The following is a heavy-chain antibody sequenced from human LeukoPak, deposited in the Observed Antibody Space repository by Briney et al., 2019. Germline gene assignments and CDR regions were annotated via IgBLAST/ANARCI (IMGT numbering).Heavy chain of an antibody. V-gene: IGHV3-23*01. CDR2: ITGSGATT. CDR1: GFTVSSNY. D-gene: IGHD3-10*01. J-gene: IGHJ4*02. Sequence: GGSLRLSCAASGFTVSSNYMSWVRQALGKGLEWVSAITGSGATTYYADSVKGRFTTSRDNSKNTLYLQMNSLRAEDTAIYYCAKPNYGSGKAPPNFDYWGQGTLVAVSS. CDR3: AKPNYGSGKAPPNFDY.